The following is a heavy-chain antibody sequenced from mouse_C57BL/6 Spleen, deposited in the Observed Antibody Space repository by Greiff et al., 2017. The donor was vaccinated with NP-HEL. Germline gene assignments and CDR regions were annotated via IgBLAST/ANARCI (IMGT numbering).Heavy chain of an antibody. V-gene: IGHV1-50*01. CDR1: GYTFTSYW. CDR3: ARLLDSSGPDY. J-gene: IGHJ2*01. Sequence: VQLQQSGAELVKPGASVKLSCKASGYTFTSYWMQWVKQRPGQGLEWIGEIDPSDSYTNYNQKFKGKATLTVDTSSSTAYMQLSSLTSEDSAVYYCARLLDSSGPDYWGQGTTLTVSS. CDR2: IDPSDSYT. D-gene: IGHD3-2*02.